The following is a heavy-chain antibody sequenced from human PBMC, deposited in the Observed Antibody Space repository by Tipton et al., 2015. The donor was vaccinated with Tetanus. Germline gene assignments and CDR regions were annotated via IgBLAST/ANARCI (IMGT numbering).Heavy chain of an antibody. Sequence: GLVKPSETLSLTCTVSGGSVSSGSYYWSWIRQPPGKGLEWIGYIYYSGSTNYNPSLKSRVTISVDTSKNQFSLKLSSVTAADTAVYYCARDGPSGAPEGAFDIWGQGTMVTVSS. V-gene: IGHV4-61*01. CDR3: ARDGPSGAPEGAFDI. J-gene: IGHJ3*02. CDR2: IYYSGST. CDR1: GGSVSSGSYY. D-gene: IGHD6-19*01.